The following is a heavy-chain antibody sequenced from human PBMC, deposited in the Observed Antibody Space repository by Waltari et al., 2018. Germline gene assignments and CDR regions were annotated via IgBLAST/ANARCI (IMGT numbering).Heavy chain of an antibody. V-gene: IGHV4-34*01. D-gene: IGHD3-3*01. Sequence: QVQLQQWGAGLLKPSETLSLTCAVYGGSFSGYYWSWIRQPPGKGLEWIGEINHSGSTNYNPSLKSRVTISVDTSKNQFSLKLSSVTAADTAVYYCATSPRVTIFGVVISSHYGMDVWGQGTTVTVSS. J-gene: IGHJ6*02. CDR1: GGSFSGYY. CDR2: INHSGST. CDR3: ATSPRVTIFGVVISSHYGMDV.